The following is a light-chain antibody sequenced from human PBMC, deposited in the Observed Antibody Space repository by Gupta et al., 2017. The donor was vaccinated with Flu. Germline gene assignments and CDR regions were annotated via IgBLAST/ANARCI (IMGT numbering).Light chain of an antibody. Sequence: QSVLTQPPSVSGAPGKRVTISCTGSSSNIGAGYDVHWYPQLPGTAPKLLIYGNSNRPSGVPDRFSGAKAGTSASLAITGRQAEDEADYDCQSYDSSLSGVFGGGTKLTVL. V-gene: IGLV1-40*01. J-gene: IGLJ3*02. CDR2: GNS. CDR3: QSYDSSLSGV. CDR1: SSNIGAGYD.